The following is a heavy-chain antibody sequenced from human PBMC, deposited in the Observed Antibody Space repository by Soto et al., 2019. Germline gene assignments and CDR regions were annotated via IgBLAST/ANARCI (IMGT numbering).Heavy chain of an antibody. D-gene: IGHD3-3*01. CDR1: GGTFSSYA. J-gene: IGHJ6*02. V-gene: IGHV1-69*13. CDR2: IIPIFGTA. CDR3: ARDRAYYDFWSGYQSKDYYYYGTDV. Sequence: SVKVSCKASGGTFSSYAISWVRQAPAQGLEWMGGIIPIFGTANYAQKFQGRVTITADESTSTAYMELSSLRSKDTAVYYCARDRAYYDFWSGYQSKDYYYYGTDVWGQGTTVTVSS.